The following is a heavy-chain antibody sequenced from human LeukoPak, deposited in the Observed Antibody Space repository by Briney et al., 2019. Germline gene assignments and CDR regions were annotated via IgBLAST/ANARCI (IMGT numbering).Heavy chain of an antibody. D-gene: IGHD3-3*01. J-gene: IGHJ5*02. Sequence: PGRSLRLSCAASGFTFSSYAMHWVRQAPGKGLEWVAVISSSGNKKYYADSVKGRFTVSRDNSKNTLYLQMNSLRAEDTAVYYCARVEGWIRFLEWQGNNWFDPWGQGTLVTVSS. CDR3: ARVEGWIRFLEWQGNNWFDP. V-gene: IGHV3-30*04. CDR2: ISSSGNKK. CDR1: GFTFSSYA.